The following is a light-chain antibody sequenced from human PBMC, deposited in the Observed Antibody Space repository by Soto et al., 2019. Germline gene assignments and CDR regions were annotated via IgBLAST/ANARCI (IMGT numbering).Light chain of an antibody. CDR2: GAS. J-gene: IGKJ1*01. V-gene: IGKV3-20*01. CDR3: QQYGRSPWT. CDR1: QSVSSSY. Sequence: EIVLTQSPGTLSWSPGDRATLSCRASQSVSSSYLAWYQQKPGQAPRLLIYGASSRATGIPDRFSGSASGTDFTLTISRLEPEDFAVYYCQQYGRSPWTFGQGTKVEIK.